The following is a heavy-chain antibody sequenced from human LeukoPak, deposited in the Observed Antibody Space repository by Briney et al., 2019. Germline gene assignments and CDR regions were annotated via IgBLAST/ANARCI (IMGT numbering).Heavy chain of an antibody. CDR2: IYSGDST. Sequence: GGSLRLSCVASGFSSTYTSWVRQAPGKGLEWVSVIYSGDSTDYADSVRGRFTISRDISKNTVYLQMNSLRPEDTAVYYYARDLWDATGYWGQGTLVTV. V-gene: IGHV3-66*02. CDR3: ARDLWDATGY. D-gene: IGHD3-3*01. J-gene: IGHJ4*02. CDR1: GFSSTY.